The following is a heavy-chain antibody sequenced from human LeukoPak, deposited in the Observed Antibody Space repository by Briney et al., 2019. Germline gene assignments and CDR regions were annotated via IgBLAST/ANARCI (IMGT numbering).Heavy chain of an antibody. CDR3: ARGRGWLQPYYFDY. J-gene: IGHJ4*02. V-gene: IGHV4-38-2*02. CDR1: GYSISSGYY. CDR2: IYHSGST. D-gene: IGHD5-24*01. Sequence: SETLSLTCTVSGYSISSGYYWGWIRQPPGKGLEWIGSIYHSGSTYYNPSLKSRVTISVDTSKNQFSLKLSSVTAADTAVYYCARGRGWLQPYYFDYWGQGTLVTVSS.